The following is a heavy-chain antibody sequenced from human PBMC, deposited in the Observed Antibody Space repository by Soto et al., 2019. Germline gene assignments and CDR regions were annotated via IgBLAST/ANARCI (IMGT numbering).Heavy chain of an antibody. V-gene: IGHV3-11*05. Sequence: QVQLVESGGGLVKPGGSLRLSCAASGFTFSDSYMSWIRQAPGKGLEWVSYINSSSSYTNYADSVKGRFTISRDNAKNSLYLQMNSLRAEDTAVYYCARTIVAAGGRRYFDLWGRGTLVTVSS. J-gene: IGHJ2*01. D-gene: IGHD6-13*01. CDR1: GFTFSDSY. CDR3: ARTIVAAGGRRYFDL. CDR2: INSSSSYT.